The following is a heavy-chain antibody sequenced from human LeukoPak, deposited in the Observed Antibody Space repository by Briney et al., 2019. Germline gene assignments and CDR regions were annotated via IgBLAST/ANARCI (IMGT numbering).Heavy chain of an antibody. CDR2: INNDGSTT. D-gene: IGHD6-13*01. CDR3: ARGVSSWYVFDY. V-gene: IGHV3-74*01. J-gene: IGHJ4*02. CDR1: GFTFSTYW. Sequence: GGSLRLSCAASGFTFSTYWMNWVRQAPGKGLVWVSRINNDGSTTNYADSEKGRFTISRDNAKNTLYLQMNSLTAEDTAVYYCARGVSSWYVFDYWGQGTLVTVSS.